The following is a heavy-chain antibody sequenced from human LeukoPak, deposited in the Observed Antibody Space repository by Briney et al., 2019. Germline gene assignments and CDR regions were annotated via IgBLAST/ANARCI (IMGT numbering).Heavy chain of an antibody. CDR1: GYSFTSYW. D-gene: IGHD5-24*01. CDR2: IYPGDSDT. Sequence: GESLKISCKGSGYSFTSYWIGWVRQMPGKGLEWMGIIYPGDSDTRYSPSFQGQVTISADKSISTAYLQWSSLKASDTAMYYCARRFGGATISCWFDPWGQGTLVTVSS. CDR3: ARRFGGATISCWFDP. J-gene: IGHJ5*02. V-gene: IGHV5-51*01.